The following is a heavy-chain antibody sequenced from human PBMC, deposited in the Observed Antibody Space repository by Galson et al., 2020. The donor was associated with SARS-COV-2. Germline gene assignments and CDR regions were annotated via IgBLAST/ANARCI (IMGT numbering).Heavy chain of an antibody. Sequence: SQTLSLTSAISGDSVSNNSAAWNWIRQSPSRGLEWLGRTYYRSKWYNDYAVSVKSRISINPDTSKNQFSLQLNSVTPEDTAVYYCARAAAGFDLWSGQDRYSFDYWGQGTLVTVSS. CDR1: GDSVSNNSAA. CDR2: TYYRSKWYN. V-gene: IGHV6-1*01. J-gene: IGHJ4*02. D-gene: IGHD3-3*01. CDR3: ARAAAGFDLWSGQDRYSFDY.